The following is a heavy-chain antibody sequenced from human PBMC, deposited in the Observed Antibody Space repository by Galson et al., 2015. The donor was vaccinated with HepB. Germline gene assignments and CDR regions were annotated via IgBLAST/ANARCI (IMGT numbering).Heavy chain of an antibody. D-gene: IGHD5-24*01. CDR3: ARGRDTIVVDY. CDR1: GYIFSSYY. Sequence: SVKVSCKASGYIFSSYYITWVRQAPGQGLEWMGWISAYNRHTSYAQSFQDRVTMTTDTSTSTAYMELRSLRSDDTAVYYCARGRDTIVVDYWGQGTLVTVSS. J-gene: IGHJ4*02. CDR2: ISAYNRHT. V-gene: IGHV1-18*01.